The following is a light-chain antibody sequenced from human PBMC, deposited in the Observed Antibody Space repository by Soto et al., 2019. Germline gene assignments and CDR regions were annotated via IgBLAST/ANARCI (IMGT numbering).Light chain of an antibody. Sequence: DAVMTQSPLSLPVTLGQPASISCRSSQTLVYSDGNTYLSWFQQRPGQSPRRLIYKVSNRDSGVPDRFSGSGSGTDFTLKISKVEAGDVGVYYCMQGTHWPRTFGQGTKV. J-gene: IGKJ1*01. CDR2: KVS. CDR1: QTLVYSDGNTY. CDR3: MQGTHWPRT. V-gene: IGKV2-30*01.